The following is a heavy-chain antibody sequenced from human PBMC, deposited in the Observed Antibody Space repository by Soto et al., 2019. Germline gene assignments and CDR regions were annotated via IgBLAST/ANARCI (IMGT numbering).Heavy chain of an antibody. CDR3: ARDTGETHYDFWSGYWTGMDV. J-gene: IGHJ6*02. D-gene: IGHD3-3*01. CDR1: GFTFSGYW. Sequence: GGSMRLSCAASGFTFSGYWMTWVRQAPGKGLEWVANIKQDGSEKYYVDSVKGRFTISRDNAKNSLYLQMNSLRAEDTAVYYCARDTGETHYDFWSGYWTGMDVWGQGTTVTGSS. CDR2: IKQDGSEK. V-gene: IGHV3-7*05.